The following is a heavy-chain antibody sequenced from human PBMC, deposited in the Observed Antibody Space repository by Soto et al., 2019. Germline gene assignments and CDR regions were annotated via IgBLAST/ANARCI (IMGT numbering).Heavy chain of an antibody. D-gene: IGHD4-17*01. V-gene: IGHV3-30-3*01. Sequence: QVNLVESWGGVVQPGRSLRLSCAASGLTFSNYAMHWVRQAPGKGLEWVAFISYDGTNRCYPDSVKGRFTISRDNSKNTLYLLMNSLKTEDTAVYYCARESSSTVTTGGGGSAKDYWGQGTLVTVSS. CDR3: ARESSSTVTTGGGGSAKDY. J-gene: IGHJ4*02. CDR2: ISYDGTNR. CDR1: GLTFSNYA.